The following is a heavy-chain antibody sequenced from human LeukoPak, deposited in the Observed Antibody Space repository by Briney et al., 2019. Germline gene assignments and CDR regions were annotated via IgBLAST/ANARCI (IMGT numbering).Heavy chain of an antibody. CDR3: ARGASGRVYYYGMDV. Sequence: SVKVSCKASGYTFTSYGISWVRQAPGQGLEWMGRIIPILGIANYAQKFQGRVTITADKSTSTAYMELSSLRSEDTAVYYCARGASGRVYYYGMDVWGQGTTVTVSS. D-gene: IGHD6-19*01. CDR2: IIPILGIA. CDR1: GYTFTSYG. J-gene: IGHJ6*02. V-gene: IGHV1-69*04.